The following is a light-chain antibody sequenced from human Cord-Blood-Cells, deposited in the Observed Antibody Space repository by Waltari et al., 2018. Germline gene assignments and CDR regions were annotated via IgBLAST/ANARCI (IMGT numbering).Light chain of an antibody. CDR2: QDS. Sequence: SYELTQPPSVSVSPGQTASITCSGDKLGDKYACWYQQKPGQSPVRVIYQDSKRPSGIPERFSGSNSGNTATLTISGTQAMDEADYYCQAWDSSTVVFGGGTKLTVI. V-gene: IGLV3-1*01. CDR3: QAWDSSTVV. CDR1: KLGDKY. J-gene: IGLJ2*01.